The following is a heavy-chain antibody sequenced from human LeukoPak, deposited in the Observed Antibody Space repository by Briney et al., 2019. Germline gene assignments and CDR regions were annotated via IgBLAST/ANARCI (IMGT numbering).Heavy chain of an antibody. V-gene: IGHV4-31*03. CDR1: GGSISSGGYY. CDR2: IYYSGTT. CDR3: ARSNYGSGSYYNS. J-gene: IGHJ4*02. Sequence: SETLSLTCTVSGGSISSGGYYWSWIRQHPGKGLEWIGYIYYSGTTYYNPPLQSRVTISVDTSKNQFSLKLTSVTAADTAVYYCARSNYGSGSYYNSWGQGTLVTVSS. D-gene: IGHD3-10*01.